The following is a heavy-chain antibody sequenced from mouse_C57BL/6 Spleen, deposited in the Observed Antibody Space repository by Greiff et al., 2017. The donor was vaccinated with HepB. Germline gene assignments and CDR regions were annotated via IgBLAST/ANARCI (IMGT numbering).Heavy chain of an antibody. Sequence: QVQLKESGPGLVAPSQSLSITCTVSGFSLTSYGVHWVRQPPGKGLEWLVVIWSDGSTTYHSALKSRLSISKDNSKSQVFLKMNSLQTDDTAMYHCARNYYAPGYFDVWGTGTTVTVSS. CDR2: IWSDGST. J-gene: IGHJ1*03. D-gene: IGHD1-1*01. CDR1: GFSLTSYG. CDR3: ARNYYAPGYFDV. V-gene: IGHV2-6*02.